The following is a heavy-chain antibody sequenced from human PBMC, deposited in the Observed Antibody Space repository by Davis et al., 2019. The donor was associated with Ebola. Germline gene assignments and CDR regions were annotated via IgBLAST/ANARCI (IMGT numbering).Heavy chain of an antibody. CDR2: ISSSSSYI. D-gene: IGHD3-3*01. J-gene: IGHJ5*02. CDR3: ARDSSLRFLEWSLKTPLDP. CDR1: GFTFSSYS. V-gene: IGHV3-21*01. Sequence: GGSLRLSCAASGFTFSSYSMNWVRQAPGKGLEWVSSISSSSSYIYYADSVKGRFTISRDNAKNSLYLQMNSLRAEDTAVYYCARDSSLRFLEWSLKTPLDPWGQGTLVTVSS.